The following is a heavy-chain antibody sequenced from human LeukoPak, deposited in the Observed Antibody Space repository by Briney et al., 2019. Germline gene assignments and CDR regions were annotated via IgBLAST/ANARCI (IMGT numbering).Heavy chain of an antibody. CDR1: GGSISSSSYY. CDR3: AGHRSPHAGSSSWYDY. Sequence: PSETLSLTCTVSGGSISSSSYYWGWIRQPPGKGLEWIGSIYYSGSTYYNPSLKSRVTISVDTSRNQFSLKLSSVTAPDTAVYYCAGHRSPHAGSSSWYDYWGQGTLVTVSS. CDR2: IYYSGST. J-gene: IGHJ4*02. D-gene: IGHD6-13*01. V-gene: IGHV4-39*01.